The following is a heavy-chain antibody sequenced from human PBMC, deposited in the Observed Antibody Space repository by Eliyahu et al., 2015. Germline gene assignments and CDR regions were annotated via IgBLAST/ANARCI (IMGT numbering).Heavy chain of an antibody. Sequence: QLRLQESGPGLVKPSETLSLTCTVSRCSVTTSTXYWGWVRQPPGKGLXWIGSIYYSXTTHYNPXLKSRVTISIDTSKNQFSLKVTSVTAADTSVYYCATHNPGYNSGWYLAYFDYWGQGALVTVSS. CDR1: RCSVTTSTXY. V-gene: IGHV4-39*01. CDR3: ATHNPGYNSGWYLAYFDY. CDR2: IYYSXTT. D-gene: IGHD6-19*01. J-gene: IGHJ4*02.